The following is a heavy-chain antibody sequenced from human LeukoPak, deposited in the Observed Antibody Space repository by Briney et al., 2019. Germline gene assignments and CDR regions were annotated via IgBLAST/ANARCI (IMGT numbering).Heavy chain of an antibody. CDR2: IYYSGST. V-gene: IGHV4-59*01. Sequence: SQTLSLTCTVSGGSISSYYWSWIRQPPGKGLEWIGYIYYSGSTNYNPSLKSRVTISVDTSKNQFSLKLSSVTAADTAVYYCARGGSYLNWFDPWGQGTLVTVSS. J-gene: IGHJ5*02. CDR1: GGSISSYY. CDR3: ARGGSYLNWFDP. D-gene: IGHD1-26*01.